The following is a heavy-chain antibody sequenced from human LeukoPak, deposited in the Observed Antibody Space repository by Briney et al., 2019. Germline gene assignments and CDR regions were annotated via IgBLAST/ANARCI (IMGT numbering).Heavy chain of an antibody. CDR3: ARDPVVGVLGGYYFDY. CDR1: GFTFSSYS. J-gene: IGHJ4*02. Sequence: KAGGSLRLSCAASGFTFSSYSMNWVSQAPGKGLEWVSSISSSSSYIYYADSVKGRFTISRDNAKNSLYLQMNSLRAEDTAVYYCARDPVVGVLGGYYFDYWGQGTLVTVSS. V-gene: IGHV3-21*01. CDR2: ISSSSSYI. D-gene: IGHD1-26*01.